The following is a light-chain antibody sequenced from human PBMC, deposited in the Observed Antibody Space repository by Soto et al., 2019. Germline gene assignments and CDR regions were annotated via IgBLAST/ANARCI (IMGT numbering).Light chain of an antibody. CDR2: AAS. CDR3: QQYYSYPQT. CDR1: QGNRSY. J-gene: IGKJ1*01. V-gene: IGKV1-8*01. Sequence: AIRMTESPSSFSASKGDRVTNTCRASQGNRSYLAWYQQKPGKAPKLLIYAASTLQSGVPSRFSGSGSGTDFTLTISCLQSEDFATYYCQQYYSYPQTFGQGTKVDIK.